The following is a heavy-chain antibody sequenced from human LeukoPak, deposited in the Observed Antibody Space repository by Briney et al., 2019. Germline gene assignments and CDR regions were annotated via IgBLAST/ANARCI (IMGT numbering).Heavy chain of an antibody. CDR3: ARRDGYKLDF. CDR1: GFVFSRYA. J-gene: IGHJ4*02. Sequence: GGSLRLSCVASGFVFSRYALHWVRQAPGRGLEWVSGISHDDGSNKDYADSVKGRITISRDNSKSAVFLQMDSLRADDTAVYCCARRDGYKLDFWGQGTLITVSS. CDR2: ISHDDGSNK. V-gene: IGHV3-30*04. D-gene: IGHD5-24*01.